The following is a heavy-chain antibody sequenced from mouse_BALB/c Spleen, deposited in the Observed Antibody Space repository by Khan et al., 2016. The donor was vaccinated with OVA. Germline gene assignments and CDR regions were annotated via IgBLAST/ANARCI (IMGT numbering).Heavy chain of an antibody. J-gene: IGHJ3*01. CDR3: ARPRDYGPCAY. CDR1: GFDFSRYW. D-gene: IGHD2-4*01. V-gene: IGHV4-1*02. Sequence: EVKLLESGGGLVQPGGSLKLSCAASGFDFSRYWMSWVRQAPGKGLEWIGEINPDSSTINYTPALKDKFIISRDNAKNTLYLQMSKVRSEDTALYYCARPRDYGPCAYWGQGTLVTVSA. CDR2: INPDSSTI.